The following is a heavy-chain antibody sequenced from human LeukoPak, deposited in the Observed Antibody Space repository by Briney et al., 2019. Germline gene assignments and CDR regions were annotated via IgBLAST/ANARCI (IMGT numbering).Heavy chain of an antibody. CDR1: GFIFSDYG. J-gene: IGHJ4*02. D-gene: IGHD6-19*01. CDR3: VKDGDDSGWYYFDY. V-gene: IGHV3-30*18. CDR2: ISYDGRNK. Sequence: QTGRSLRLSCAASGFIFSDYGMHWVRQAPGKGLEWVAVISYDGRNKYYADSVKGRFTISRDNSQNTLSLQMNSLRAEDTAVYYCVKDGDDSGWYYFDYWGQGTLVTVSS.